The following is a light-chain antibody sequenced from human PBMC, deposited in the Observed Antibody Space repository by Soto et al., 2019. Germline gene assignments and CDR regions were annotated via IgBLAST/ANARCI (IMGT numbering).Light chain of an antibody. Sequence: QSALTQPASVSGSPGQSITISCTGISSDVGGYNYVSWYQHHPGKAPKLMIYEVSKRPSGVPDRFSGSKSGNTASLTVSGLQAEDEADYYCSSYAGSNNLVFGGGTKLTVL. V-gene: IGLV2-8*01. CDR3: SSYAGSNNLV. J-gene: IGLJ2*01. CDR1: SSDVGGYNY. CDR2: EVS.